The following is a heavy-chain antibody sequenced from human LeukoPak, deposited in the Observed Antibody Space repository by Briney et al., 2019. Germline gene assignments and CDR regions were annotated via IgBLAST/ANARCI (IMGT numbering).Heavy chain of an antibody. CDR2: IRSKADNYAT. V-gene: IGHV3-73*01. CDR3: TQSNY. Sequence: PGGSLRPSCAASGFTFSSYGMHWVRQASGKGLEWVGRIRSKADNYATAYAASVQGRCTISRDDSKNTAYLQLNSLKTEDTAVYYCTQSNYWGQGALVTVSS. J-gene: IGHJ4*02. CDR1: GFTFSSYG.